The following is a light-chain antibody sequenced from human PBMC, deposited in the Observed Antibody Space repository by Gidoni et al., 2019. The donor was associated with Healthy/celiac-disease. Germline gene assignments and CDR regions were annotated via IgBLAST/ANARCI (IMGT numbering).Light chain of an antibody. CDR2: GAS. CDR3: PQYNNWPT. V-gene: IGKV3-15*01. Sequence: EIVMTQSPATLSVSPGERATLSCRASQSVSSNLAWYQQKPGQAPRLLIYGASTRATGIPARFSGSGSGTEFPLTIRSLQSADFAVYYCPQYNNWPTFXQXTKLEIK. J-gene: IGKJ2*01. CDR1: QSVSSN.